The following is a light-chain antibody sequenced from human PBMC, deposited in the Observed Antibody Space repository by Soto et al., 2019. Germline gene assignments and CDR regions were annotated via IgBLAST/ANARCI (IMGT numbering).Light chain of an antibody. CDR2: EAS. Sequence: QSVLTQSPSVSAAPGQKVTISCSGSSSNIGNNYVSWYQQLPGTAPKLIIYEASNRPSGVPDRFSGSKSGNTASLTISGLQAADEADYYCSLYTSENTYVFGTGTKLTVL. V-gene: IGLV2-18*01. CDR3: SLYTSENTYV. J-gene: IGLJ1*01. CDR1: SSNIGNNY.